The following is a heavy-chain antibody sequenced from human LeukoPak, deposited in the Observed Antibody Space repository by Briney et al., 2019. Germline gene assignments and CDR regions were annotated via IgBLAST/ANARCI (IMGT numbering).Heavy chain of an antibody. CDR3: AKNRGAGSHYYYHMNV. J-gene: IGHJ6*03. CDR2: ISGSGGGT. D-gene: IGHD1-26*01. Sequence: PGGSLRLSCAASGFTFSSYAMSWVRRPPGKGLEWVSGISGSGGGTYYADSVKGRFTISRDNSKNALYLQLNSLRVEDTAVYYCAKNRGAGSHYYYHMNVWGKGTTVTVSS. CDR1: GFTFSSYA. V-gene: IGHV3-23*01.